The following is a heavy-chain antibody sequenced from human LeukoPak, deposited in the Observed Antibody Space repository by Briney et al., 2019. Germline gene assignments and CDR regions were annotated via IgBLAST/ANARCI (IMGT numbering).Heavy chain of an antibody. Sequence: GSLRLSCAASGFTIDDYGLTWVRQAPGKGLEWVSGINWNGGSTGYADSAKGRFTISRDNAKNFLYLQMNSLRAEDTALYYCARDRDSSSGYYYLFDYWGQGTLVTVSS. CDR3: ARDRDSSSGYYYLFDY. D-gene: IGHD3-22*01. CDR2: INWNGGST. V-gene: IGHV3-20*04. CDR1: GFTIDDYG. J-gene: IGHJ4*02.